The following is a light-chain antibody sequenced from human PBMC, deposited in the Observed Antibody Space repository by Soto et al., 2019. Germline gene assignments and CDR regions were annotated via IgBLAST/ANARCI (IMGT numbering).Light chain of an antibody. CDR3: QQYGSSRT. J-gene: IGKJ1*01. Sequence: EFVLTQSPGTLSLSPGERATLSCRASQSVSSNYLAWYQQKPGQAPRLLIYAASSRATGIPDRFGGSGSGTDFILTISRLEPEDFAVYYCQQYGSSRTFGQGTKVEIK. V-gene: IGKV3-20*01. CDR2: AAS. CDR1: QSVSSNY.